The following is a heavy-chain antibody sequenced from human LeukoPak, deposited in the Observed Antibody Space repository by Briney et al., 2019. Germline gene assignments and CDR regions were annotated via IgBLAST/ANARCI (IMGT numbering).Heavy chain of an antibody. CDR1: GYTFTGYY. J-gene: IGHJ4*02. D-gene: IGHD6-6*01. V-gene: IGHV1-3*01. Sequence: ASVKVSCKASGYTFTGYYMHWVRQAPGQGLEWMGWINAGNGNTKYSQKFQGRVTITRDTSASTAYMELSSLRSEDTAVYYCARINPYSSFSLDYWAREPWSPSPQ. CDR2: INAGNGNT. CDR3: ARINPYSSFSLDY.